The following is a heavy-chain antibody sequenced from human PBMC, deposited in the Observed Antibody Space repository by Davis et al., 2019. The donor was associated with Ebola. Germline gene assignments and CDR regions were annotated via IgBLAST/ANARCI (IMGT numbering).Heavy chain of an antibody. Sequence: SETLSLTCVVSGGSISSGDYCWSWVRQPPGKGLEWVGQICHSGSTNYNPSLKSRVTISVDKSKNQFSLRLSSVTAADTVVYYCARASPENFYAMDVWGKGTTVTVSS. V-gene: IGHV4-4*02. J-gene: IGHJ6*04. CDR2: ICHSGST. CDR3: ARASPENFYAMDV. CDR1: GGSISSGDYC.